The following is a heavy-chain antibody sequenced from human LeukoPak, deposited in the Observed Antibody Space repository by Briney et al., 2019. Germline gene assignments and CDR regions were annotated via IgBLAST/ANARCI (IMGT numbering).Heavy chain of an antibody. Sequence: QSGGSLRLSCAASGFTVSSNYKSWVRQAAGKGLEWVSVIYSGGSTYYADSVKGRFTISRDNSKNTLYLQMNSLRAEDTAVYYCVRGDYGDYTLFDYWGQGTLVTVSS. D-gene: IGHD4-17*01. J-gene: IGHJ4*02. CDR3: VRGDYGDYTLFDY. V-gene: IGHV3-53*01. CDR1: GFTVSSNY. CDR2: IYSGGST.